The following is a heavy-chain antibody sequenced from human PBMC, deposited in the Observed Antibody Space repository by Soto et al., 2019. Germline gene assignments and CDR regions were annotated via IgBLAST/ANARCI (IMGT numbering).Heavy chain of an antibody. CDR2: MYNTGST. J-gene: IGHJ6*02. CDR1: GGSISSYY. D-gene: IGHD2-2*01. Sequence: SETLSLTCTVSGGSISSYYWSWIRQPPGKGLEWIGYMYNTGSTIYNPSLKSRVTISVDTSKNQFSLKASDTAMYYCASSPRGYCSSTSCRELGNYYGMDVWGQGTTVTVSS. CDR3: ASSPRGYCSSTSCRELGNYYGMDV. V-gene: IGHV4-59*12.